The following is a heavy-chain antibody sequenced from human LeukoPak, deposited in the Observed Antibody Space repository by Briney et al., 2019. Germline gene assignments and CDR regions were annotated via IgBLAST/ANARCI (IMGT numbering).Heavy chain of an antibody. J-gene: IGHJ4*02. D-gene: IGHD3-3*01. CDR3: ARGPYDFWSGYQGGYFDY. Sequence: SGTLSLTCAVYGGSFSGYYWSWIRQPPGKGLEWIGEINHSGSTNYNPSLKSRVTISVDTSKNQFSLKLSSVTAADTAVYYCARGPYDFWSGYQGGYFDYWGQGTLVTVSS. CDR2: INHSGST. V-gene: IGHV4-34*01. CDR1: GGSFSGYY.